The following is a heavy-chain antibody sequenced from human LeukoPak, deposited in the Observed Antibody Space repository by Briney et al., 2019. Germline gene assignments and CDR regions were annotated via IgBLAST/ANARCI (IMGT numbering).Heavy chain of an antibody. CDR3: VNQISGWVY. J-gene: IGHJ4*02. Sequence: GGSLRLSCAASGFTFSTYAMNWVRQAPGKGLEWVSAISGNGGYTYYGDSVKGRFTISRDNSKNTLYLQMSSLRAEDTALYYCVNQISGWVYWGQGSLVTVSS. CDR2: ISGNGGYT. CDR1: GFTFSTYA. V-gene: IGHV3-23*01. D-gene: IGHD6-19*01.